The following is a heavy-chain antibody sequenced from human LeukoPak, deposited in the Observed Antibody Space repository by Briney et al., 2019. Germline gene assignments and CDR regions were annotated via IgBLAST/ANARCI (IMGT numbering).Heavy chain of an antibody. CDR3: ARTYGSGSYYYYGMDV. CDR1: GFTFSSYS. V-gene: IGHV3-21*01. CDR2: ISSSSSYI. J-gene: IGHJ6*04. D-gene: IGHD3-10*01. Sequence: GGSLRLSCAASGFTFSSYSMNWVRQAPGKGLEWVSSISSSSSYIYYADSVKGRFTISRDNAKNSLYLQMNSLRAEDTAVYYCARTYGSGSYYYYGMDVWGKGTTVTVSP.